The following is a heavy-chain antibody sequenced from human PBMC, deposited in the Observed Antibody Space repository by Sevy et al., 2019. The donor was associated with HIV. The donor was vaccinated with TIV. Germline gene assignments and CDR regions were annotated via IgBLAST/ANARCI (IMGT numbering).Heavy chain of an antibody. CDR3: VRDERAIASHFDS. CDR2: FDRTDIT. Sequence: GGSLRLSCEASGLTLSSYTMNWVRQSPEKGLEWVAAFDRTDITHYADSVKGRFIISRDTAKNSLFLQMNSLRDDDTAMYFCVRDERAIASHFDSWGRGTLVTVSS. CDR1: GLTLSSYT. J-gene: IGHJ4*02. V-gene: IGHV3-48*02. D-gene: IGHD2-21*01.